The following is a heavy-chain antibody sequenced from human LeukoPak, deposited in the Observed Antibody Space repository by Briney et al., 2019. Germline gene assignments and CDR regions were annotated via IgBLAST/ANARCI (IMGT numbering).Heavy chain of an antibody. CDR2: ISYDGSNK. CDR1: GFTFSSYA. J-gene: IGHJ4*02. Sequence: GGSLRLSCAASGFTFSSYAMHWARQAPGKGLEWVAVISYDGSNKYYADSVKGRFTISRDNSKNTLYLQMNSLRAEDTAVYYCARGRGEMATITYFDYWGQGTLVTVSS. V-gene: IGHV3-30*04. D-gene: IGHD5-24*01. CDR3: ARGRGEMATITYFDY.